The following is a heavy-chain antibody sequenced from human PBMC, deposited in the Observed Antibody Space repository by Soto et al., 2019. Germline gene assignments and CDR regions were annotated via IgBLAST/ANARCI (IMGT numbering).Heavy chain of an antibody. CDR2: ISAYNGNT. Sequence: QVQLVQSGAEVKKPGASVKVSCKASGYTFTSYGISWVRQAPGQGLEWMGWISAYNGNTNYAQKLQGRVTMTTDTSTSTAYMELRSLRSDDTAVDYCARDLADLVYYSYYYYGMYVWGQGTTVTVSS. V-gene: IGHV1-18*04. CDR3: ARDLADLVYYSYYYYGMYV. CDR1: GYTFTSYG. J-gene: IGHJ6*02. D-gene: IGHD3-10*01.